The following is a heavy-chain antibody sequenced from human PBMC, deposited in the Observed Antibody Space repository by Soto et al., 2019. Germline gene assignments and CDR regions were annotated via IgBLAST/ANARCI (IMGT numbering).Heavy chain of an antibody. CDR2: IWYDGSNK. Sequence: QVQLVESGGGVVQPGRSLRLSCAASGFTFSSYGMHWVRQAAGKGLEWVAVIWYDGSNKYYADSVKGRFTISRDNSKNTLYLQMNSLRAEDTAVYYCAREWGSGYTFDYWGQGTLVTVSS. J-gene: IGHJ4*02. CDR1: GFTFSSYG. V-gene: IGHV3-33*01. D-gene: IGHD3-22*01. CDR3: AREWGSGYTFDY.